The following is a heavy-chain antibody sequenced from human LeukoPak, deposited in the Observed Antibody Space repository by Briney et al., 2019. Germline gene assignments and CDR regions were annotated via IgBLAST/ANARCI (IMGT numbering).Heavy chain of an antibody. CDR3: STSWRFDY. Sequence: PSETLSLTCAVYGGSFSGYYWSWIRQPPGEGLEWIGEINHSGSTNYNPSLKSRVTISVDTSKNQFSLKLSSVTAADTAVYRSSTSWRFDYWGQGTLVTVSS. J-gene: IGHJ4*02. CDR1: GGSFSGYY. V-gene: IGHV4-34*01. CDR2: INHSGST. D-gene: IGHD2-2*01.